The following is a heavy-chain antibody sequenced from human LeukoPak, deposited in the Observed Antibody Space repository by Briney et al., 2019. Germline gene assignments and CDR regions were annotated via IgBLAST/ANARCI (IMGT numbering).Heavy chain of an antibody. J-gene: IGHJ4*02. Sequence: SETLSLTCTVSGGSISSSSYYWGWIRQPPGKGLEWIGSIYYSGSTYYNPSLKGRVTISVDTSKNQFSLKLSSVTAADTAVYYCARVPSSGYIELIFDYWGQGTLVTVSS. D-gene: IGHD3-22*01. CDR1: GGSISSSSYY. CDR3: ARVPSSGYIELIFDY. V-gene: IGHV4-39*07. CDR2: IYYSGST.